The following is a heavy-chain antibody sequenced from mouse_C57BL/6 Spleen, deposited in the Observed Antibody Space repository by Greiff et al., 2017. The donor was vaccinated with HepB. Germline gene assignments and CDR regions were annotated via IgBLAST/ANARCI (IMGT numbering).Heavy chain of an antibody. D-gene: IGHD4-1*01. CDR1: GYAFSSYW. V-gene: IGHV1-80*01. CDR2: IYPGDGDT. Sequence: QVQLQQSGAELVKPGASVKISCKASGYAFSSYWMNWVKQRPGKGLEWIGQIYPGDGDTNYNGKFKGKATLTADKSSSTAYMQLSSLTSEDSAVYICARSTGTGDYYFDYWGQGTTLTVSS. J-gene: IGHJ2*01. CDR3: ARSTGTGDYYFDY.